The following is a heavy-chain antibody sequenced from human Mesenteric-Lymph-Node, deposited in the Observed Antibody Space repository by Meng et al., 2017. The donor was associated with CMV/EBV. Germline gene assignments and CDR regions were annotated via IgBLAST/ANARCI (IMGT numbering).Heavy chain of an antibody. D-gene: IGHD3-10*01. CDR2: ISHSGST. CDR3: ARGRNYYGSGIDY. V-gene: IGHV4-4*02. CDR1: GGSITSNNG. J-gene: IGHJ4*02. Sequence: SGGSITSNNGWRWVGQPPGKGLEWIGEISHSGSTNDNPSLKRRVTISVDRSKNQFSLNLSSVTAADTAVYYCARGRNYYGSGIDYWGQGTLVTVSS.